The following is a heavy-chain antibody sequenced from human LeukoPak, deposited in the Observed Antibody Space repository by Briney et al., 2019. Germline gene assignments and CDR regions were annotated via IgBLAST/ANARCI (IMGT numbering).Heavy chain of an antibody. D-gene: IGHD5-18*01. CDR1: GFTFSSYA. J-gene: IGHJ5*02. Sequence: HPGGSLRLSCAASGFTFSSYAMSWVRQAPGKGLEWVSAISGSGGSTYYADSVKGRFTISRDNSKNTLYLQMNSLRAEDTAVYYCAKDNIYSYGPRWFDPWGQGTLVTVSS. CDR2: ISGSGGST. CDR3: AKDNIYSYGPRWFDP. V-gene: IGHV3-23*01.